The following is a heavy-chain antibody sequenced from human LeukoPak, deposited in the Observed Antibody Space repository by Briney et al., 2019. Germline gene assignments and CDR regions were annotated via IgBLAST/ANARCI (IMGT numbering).Heavy chain of an antibody. D-gene: IGHD3-22*01. V-gene: IGHV3-23*01. Sequence: GGSLRLSCAVSGITLSNYGMSWVRQAPGKGLEWVAGISGGGGGTNYADSVKGRFTISRDNPKNTLYLQMNNVRADDTAVYFCAKRGVVIRVILVGFHKEAYYFDSWGQGALVTVSS. CDR3: AKRGVVIRVILVGFHKEAYYFDS. J-gene: IGHJ4*02. CDR1: GITLSNYG. CDR2: ISGGGGGT.